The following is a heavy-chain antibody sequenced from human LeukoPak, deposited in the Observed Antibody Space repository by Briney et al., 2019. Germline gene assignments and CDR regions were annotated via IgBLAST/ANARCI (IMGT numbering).Heavy chain of an antibody. CDR1: GGSFSGYY. CDR2: INHSGST. Sequence: PSETLSLTCAVYGGSFSGYYWSWIRQPPGKGLEWIGEINHSGSTNYNPSLKSRVTISVDTSKNQFSLKLSSVTAADTAVYYCARDKGEWLPKYYFDYWGQGTLVTVSS. J-gene: IGHJ4*02. D-gene: IGHD3-3*01. V-gene: IGHV4-34*01. CDR3: ARDKGEWLPKYYFDY.